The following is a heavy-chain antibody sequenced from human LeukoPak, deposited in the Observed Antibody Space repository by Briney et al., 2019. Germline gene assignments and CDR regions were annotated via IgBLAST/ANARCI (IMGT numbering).Heavy chain of an antibody. CDR1: GFTFDDYA. Sequence: GRSLRLSCAASGFTFDDYAMHWVRQAPGKGLEWVSGISWNSGSIGYADSVKGRFTISRDNAKNSQYLQMNSLRAEATALYYCAKEWDSSGYYLSSAFDIWGQGTMVTVSS. CDR3: AKEWDSSGYYLSSAFDI. CDR2: ISWNSGSI. D-gene: IGHD3-22*01. V-gene: IGHV3-9*01. J-gene: IGHJ3*02.